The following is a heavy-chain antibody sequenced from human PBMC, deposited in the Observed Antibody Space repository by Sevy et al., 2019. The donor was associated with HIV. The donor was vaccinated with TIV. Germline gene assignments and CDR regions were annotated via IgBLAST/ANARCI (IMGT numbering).Heavy chain of an antibody. J-gene: IGHJ4*02. D-gene: IGHD3-22*01. Sequence: GGSLRLSCAASGFSFSTYWMHWVRQAPGKGLEWVANIKQDESEKYYAASVKGRFTNSRDNANNSVYLEMNGLRPEETAIYYCARGNSGSFDYWGQGTLVTVSS. CDR2: IKQDESEK. CDR1: GFSFSTYW. V-gene: IGHV3-7*04. CDR3: ARGNSGSFDY.